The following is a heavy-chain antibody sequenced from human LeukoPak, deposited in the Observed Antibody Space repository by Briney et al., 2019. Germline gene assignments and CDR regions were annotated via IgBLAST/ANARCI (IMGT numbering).Heavy chain of an antibody. CDR1: GFTFDDYA. D-gene: IGHD2-8*02. V-gene: IGHV3-9*01. J-gene: IGHJ4*02. Sequence: GRSLRLSCAASGFTFDDYAMHWVRQAPGKGLEWVSGISWNSGSIVYADSVKGRFTISRDNAKNSLYLQMNSLRAEDTAIYYCATYRQVLLPFESWGQGTLVTVS. CDR3: ATYRQVLLPFES. CDR2: ISWNSGSI.